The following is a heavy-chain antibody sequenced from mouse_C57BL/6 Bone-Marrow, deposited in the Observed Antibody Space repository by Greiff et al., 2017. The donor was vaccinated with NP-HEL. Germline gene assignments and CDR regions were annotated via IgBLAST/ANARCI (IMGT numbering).Heavy chain of an antibody. D-gene: IGHD1-1*01. CDR2: SRNKANDYTT. V-gene: IGHV7-1*01. J-gene: IGHJ1*03. CDR1: GFTFSDFY. CDR3: ARDGDYYGSWYFDG. Sequence: EVKLMESGGGLVQSGRSLRLSCATSGFTFSDFYMEWVRQAPGKGLEWIAASRNKANDYTTEYSASVKGRFIVSRDTSQSILYLQMNALRAEDTAIYYCARDGDYYGSWYFDGWGTGTTVTVSS.